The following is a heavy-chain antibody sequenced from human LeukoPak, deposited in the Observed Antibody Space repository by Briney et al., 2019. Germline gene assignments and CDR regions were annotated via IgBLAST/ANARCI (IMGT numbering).Heavy chain of an antibody. J-gene: IGHJ3*01. CDR3: ARRMGQQLGVDAFDV. Sequence: SETLSLTCTVSGGSISSYYWNWIRQPPGKGLEWIGYIYYSGRTNYNPSLKSRVTISVDTSKNQFSLKLSSVTAADTAVYFCARRMGQQLGVDAFDVWGQGTMVTVSS. CDR2: IYYSGRT. D-gene: IGHD6-13*01. V-gene: IGHV4-59*01. CDR1: GGSISSYY.